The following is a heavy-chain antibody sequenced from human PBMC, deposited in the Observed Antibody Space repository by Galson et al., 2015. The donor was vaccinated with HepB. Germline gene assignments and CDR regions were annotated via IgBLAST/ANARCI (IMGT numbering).Heavy chain of an antibody. CDR1: GGSISSSSYY. D-gene: IGHD6-13*01. CDR3: ARHVPLAAAGLPIDY. V-gene: IGHV4-39*01. Sequence: SETLSLTCTVSGGSISSSSYYWGWIRQPPGKGLEWIGSIYYSGSTYYNPSLKSRVTISVDTSKNQFSLKLSSVTAADTAVYYCARHVPLAAAGLPIDYWGQGTLVTVSS. CDR2: IYYSGST. J-gene: IGHJ4*02.